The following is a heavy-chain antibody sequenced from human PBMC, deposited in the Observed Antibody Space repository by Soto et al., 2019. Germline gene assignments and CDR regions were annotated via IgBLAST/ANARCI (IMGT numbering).Heavy chain of an antibody. CDR3: ATSYGSGSQAFDF. Sequence: QVQLVQSGAELKKPGSSVRVSCKASGDTFNFYTINWVRQAPGLGLEWMGGTIPMLSMSNYALRFQGRLTISADQATSTAYMVLNSLKPEDTAMYYCATSYGSGSQAFDFWGQGALVTVAA. CDR2: TIPMLSMS. D-gene: IGHD3-10*01. V-gene: IGHV1-69*02. CDR1: GDTFNFYT. J-gene: IGHJ4*02.